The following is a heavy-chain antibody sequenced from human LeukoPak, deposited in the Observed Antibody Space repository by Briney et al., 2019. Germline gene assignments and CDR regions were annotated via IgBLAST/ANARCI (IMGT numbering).Heavy chain of an antibody. CDR1: GFTVSGTH. D-gene: IGHD3-16*01. CDR3: ARDQATSGGGLDS. J-gene: IGHJ4*02. V-gene: IGHV3-53*01. CDR2: IYTGGTT. Sequence: GGSLRLSCAASGFTVSGTHMSWVRQAPGKGLEWVSAIYTGGTTYYSDSVEGRFTISRDKSKNTLYLQMDSLRVEDTAVYYCARDQATSGGGLDSWDQGTLVTVSS.